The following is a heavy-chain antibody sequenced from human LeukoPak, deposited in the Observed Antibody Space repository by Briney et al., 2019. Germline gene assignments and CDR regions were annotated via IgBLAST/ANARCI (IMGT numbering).Heavy chain of an antibody. V-gene: IGHV3-48*02. D-gene: IGHD5-18*01. J-gene: IGHJ4*02. CDR3: ARAVSGYIYGYGY. CDR2: TSSSSSTI. Sequence: PGGSLRLSCVASGFTFSSYIINWVRQAPGKGLEWVSYTSSSSSTIHYADSVKGRFTISRDNAKNSLYLQMNSLRDEDTAVYYCARAVSGYIYGYGYWGQGTLVTVSS. CDR1: GFTFSSYI.